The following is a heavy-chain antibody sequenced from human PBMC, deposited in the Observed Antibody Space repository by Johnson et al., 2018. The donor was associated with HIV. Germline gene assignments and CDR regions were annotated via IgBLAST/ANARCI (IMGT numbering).Heavy chain of an antibody. CDR1: GLSFSNFG. Sequence: VQLVESGGGVVQPGKSLTLSCVGSGLSFSNFGIHWVRQAPGKGLEWVGRIKSKTDGGTTDYAAPVKGRFTITRDDSKNMLYLQMNSLRIEDTGLYYCAKDGDDGDGPDGTKGAFDIWGQGTMVTVSS. CDR2: IKSKTDGGTT. V-gene: IGHV3-15*01. J-gene: IGHJ3*02. D-gene: IGHD5-24*01. CDR3: AKDGDDGDGPDGTKGAFDI.